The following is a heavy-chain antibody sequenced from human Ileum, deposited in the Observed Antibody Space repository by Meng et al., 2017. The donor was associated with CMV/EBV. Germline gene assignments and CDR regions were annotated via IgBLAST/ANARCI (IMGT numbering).Heavy chain of an antibody. CDR1: GGSISSYY. Sequence: GQLPVAREGRGKPSGTLSLACSVSGGSISSYYGRWIRQPAGKRLEWIGRIYISGRTNYNPSLKSRVTMSVDTSKNQFSLNLSSVTAADTAVYYCARGRATAFQSLDQDYFDYWGQGTLVTVSS. D-gene: IGHD5-12*01. CDR3: ARGRATAFQSLDQDYFDY. V-gene: IGHV4-4*07. CDR2: IYISGRT. J-gene: IGHJ4*02.